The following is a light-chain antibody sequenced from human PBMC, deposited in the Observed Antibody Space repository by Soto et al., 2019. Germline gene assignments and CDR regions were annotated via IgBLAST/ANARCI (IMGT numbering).Light chain of an antibody. CDR3: QQYHNWPLIT. CDR1: QSVNRN. V-gene: IGKV3-15*01. J-gene: IGKJ5*01. CDR2: DAS. Sequence: EIVMTQSPGTLSVSPGDRVILSCRASQSVNRNLAWYQQKPGQTPRLIIYDASTRATGIPVRFSGSGSGTEFTLTISSLLSEDFAVYYCQQYHNWPLITFGQGTRLEIK.